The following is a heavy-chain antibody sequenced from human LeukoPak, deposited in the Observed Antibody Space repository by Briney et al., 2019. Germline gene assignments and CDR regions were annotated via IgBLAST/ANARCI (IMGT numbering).Heavy chain of an antibody. CDR1: GYTFTSYG. V-gene: IGHV1-18*01. D-gene: IGHD2-15*01. Sequence: ASVKVSRKASGYTFTSYGISWVRQAPGQGLEWMGWISAYNGNTNYAQKLQGRVTMTTDTSTSTAYMELSRLRSDDTAVYYCARDSGFCSGGSCWYFDYWGQGTLVTVSS. J-gene: IGHJ4*02. CDR3: ARDSGFCSGGSCWYFDY. CDR2: ISAYNGNT.